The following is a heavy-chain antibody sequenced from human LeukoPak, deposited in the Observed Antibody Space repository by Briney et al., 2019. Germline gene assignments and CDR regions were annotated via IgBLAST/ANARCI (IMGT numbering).Heavy chain of an antibody. V-gene: IGHV3-21*01. J-gene: IGHJ4*02. CDR2: INSGGRYI. CDR1: RFTFSSNT. CDR3: AREPVAGTDY. D-gene: IGHD6-19*01. Sequence: GGSLRLSCAASRFTFSSNTMNWVRQAPGKGLEWVSSINSGGRYIYYADSVRGRFTISRDNAKNSLYLQMNSLRAEDTAVYYCAREPVAGTDYWGQGTLVTVSS.